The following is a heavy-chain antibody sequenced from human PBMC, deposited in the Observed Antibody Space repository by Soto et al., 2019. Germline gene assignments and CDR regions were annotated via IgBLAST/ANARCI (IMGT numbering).Heavy chain of an antibody. CDR1: GGTFSSYA. CDR3: ARESITIFGVEIYYYYGMDV. Sequence: VASVKVSCKASGGTFSSYAISWVRQAPGQGLEWMGGIIPIFGTANYAQKFQGRVTITADESTSTAYMELSSLRSEDTAVYYCARESITIFGVEIYYYYGMDVWGQGTTVTVSS. J-gene: IGHJ6*02. CDR2: IIPIFGTA. D-gene: IGHD3-3*01. V-gene: IGHV1-69*13.